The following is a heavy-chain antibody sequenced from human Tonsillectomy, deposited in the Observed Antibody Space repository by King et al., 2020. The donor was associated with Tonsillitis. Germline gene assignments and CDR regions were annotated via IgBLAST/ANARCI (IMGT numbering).Heavy chain of an antibody. J-gene: IGHJ4*02. V-gene: IGHV4-59*13. CDR1: GGSLSSDY. CDR3: ARSELLGTTTFDY. CDR2: ISYSWNT. D-gene: IGHD1-26*01. Sequence: QLQESGPGLVKPSETLSLTCTVSGGSLSSDYWSWIRLTPGRGLEWIGYISYSWNTQYKPPLKSRVTISADSSKNQFSLKLSSVTAADTAVYYCARSELLGTTTFDYWGQGTLVTVSS.